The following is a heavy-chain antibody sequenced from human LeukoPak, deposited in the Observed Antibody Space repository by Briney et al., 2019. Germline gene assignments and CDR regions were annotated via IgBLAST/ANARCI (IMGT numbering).Heavy chain of an antibody. V-gene: IGHV3-30*18. CDR2: ISYDGSNK. Sequence: GGSLRLSCAASGFTFSSYGMHWVRQAPGKGLEWEAVISYDGSNKYYADSVKGRFTISRDNSKNTLYLQMNSLRAEDTAVYYCAKAHRDYYDTSGSDYWGQGTLVTVSS. CDR1: GFTFSSYG. CDR3: AKAHRDYYDTSGSDY. J-gene: IGHJ4*02. D-gene: IGHD3-22*01.